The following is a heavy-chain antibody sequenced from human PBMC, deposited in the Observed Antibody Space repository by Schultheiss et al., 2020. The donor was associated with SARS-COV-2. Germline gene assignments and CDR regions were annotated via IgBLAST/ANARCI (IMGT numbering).Heavy chain of an antibody. V-gene: IGHV4-34*10. J-gene: IGHJ6*03. CDR2: VNRIGST. Sequence: SETLSLTCAVSGASFSSHFWTWIRQSPHRGLEWIGEVNRIGSTNYNPSLKSRVTMSADRSKSHFFLRLTSVFAADTAVYYCARERRIVTDTPPYHYHMDAWGKGTTVTVSS. CDR3: ARERRIVTDTPPYHYHMDA. D-gene: IGHD1-1*01. CDR1: GASFSSHF.